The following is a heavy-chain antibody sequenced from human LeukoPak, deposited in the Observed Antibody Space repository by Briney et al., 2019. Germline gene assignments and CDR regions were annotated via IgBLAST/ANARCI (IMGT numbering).Heavy chain of an antibody. D-gene: IGHD5-24*01. CDR3: GRASKPWLQLT. V-gene: IGHV3-7*05. CDR2: IKEDGSEK. Sequence: PGGSLRLSCAASGVTFSNYWMIWVRQAQGKGLEWVGNIKEDGSEKRYADSVRGRFTISRDNAQTSIYLQMNSLRAEDTAVYYWGRASKPWLQLTWGQGTLVTVSS. CDR1: GVTFSNYW. J-gene: IGHJ5*02.